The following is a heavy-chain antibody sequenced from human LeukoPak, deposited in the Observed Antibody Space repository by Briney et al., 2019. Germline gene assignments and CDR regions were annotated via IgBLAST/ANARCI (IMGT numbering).Heavy chain of an antibody. CDR2: ISSSGTNK. D-gene: IGHD3-22*01. Sequence: GGSLRLSCAASGFTFSDYYMSWIRQAPGKGLEWVSYISSSGTNKYYADSVKGRFTISRDNAKNSLYLQMNSLRAEDTAVYYCAKEGPDYYDSSGHIDYWGQGTLVTVSS. V-gene: IGHV3-11*04. J-gene: IGHJ4*02. CDR1: GFTFSDYY. CDR3: AKEGPDYYDSSGHIDY.